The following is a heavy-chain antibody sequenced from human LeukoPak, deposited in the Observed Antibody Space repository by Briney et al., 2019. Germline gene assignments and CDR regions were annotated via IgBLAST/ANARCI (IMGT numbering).Heavy chain of an antibody. CDR3: ARATSGYYDYFDY. Sequence: ASVKVSCKAPGYTFTSYYMHWVRQAPGQGLEWMGIINPSGGSTSYAQKFQGRVTMTRDTSISTAYMELSRLRSDDTAVYYCARATSGYYDYFDYWGQGTLVTVSS. V-gene: IGHV1-46*01. CDR2: INPSGGST. J-gene: IGHJ4*02. CDR1: GYTFTSYY. D-gene: IGHD3-22*01.